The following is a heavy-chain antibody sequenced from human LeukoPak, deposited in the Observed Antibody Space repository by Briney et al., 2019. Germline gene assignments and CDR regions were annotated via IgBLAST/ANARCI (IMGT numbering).Heavy chain of an antibody. CDR2: ISSGSSII. Sequence: PGGSLRLSCAASGFTFISYSMNGGRQGPGEGVEWGSYISSGSSIISYTDSVKGRFTISRDNAKNSLYLQMNSLRAEDTAVYYRARETLLDYWGQGTLVTVSS. CDR1: GFTFISYS. J-gene: IGHJ4*02. V-gene: IGHV3-48*01. CDR3: ARETLLDY.